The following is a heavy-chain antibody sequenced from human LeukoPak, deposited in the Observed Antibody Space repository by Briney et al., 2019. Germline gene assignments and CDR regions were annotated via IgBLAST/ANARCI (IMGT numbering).Heavy chain of an antibody. CDR1: GFTFSSYA. CDR3: AKDIRAVAGPLDY. D-gene: IGHD6-19*01. J-gene: IGHJ4*02. CDR2: ISGSGGST. V-gene: IGHV3-23*01. Sequence: HTGGSLRLSCAASGFTFSSYAMSWVRQAPGKGLEWVSAISGSGGSTYYADSVKGRSTISRDNSKNTLYLQMNSLRAEDTAVYYCAKDIRAVAGPLDYWGQGTLVTVSS.